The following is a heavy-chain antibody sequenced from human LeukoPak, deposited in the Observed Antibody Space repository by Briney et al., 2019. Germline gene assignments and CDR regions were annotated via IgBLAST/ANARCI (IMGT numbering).Heavy chain of an antibody. J-gene: IGHJ3*02. Sequence: PGGSLRLSCAASGFTFSDYYMSWIRQAPGKGLEWVSYISSSSSYKNYADSVKGRFTISRDNAKNSLYLQMNSLRAEDTAVYYCATYGSGSYSSDYAFDIWGQGTMVTVSS. D-gene: IGHD3-10*01. CDR2: ISSSSSYK. V-gene: IGHV3-11*03. CDR1: GFTFSDYY. CDR3: ATYGSGSYSSDYAFDI.